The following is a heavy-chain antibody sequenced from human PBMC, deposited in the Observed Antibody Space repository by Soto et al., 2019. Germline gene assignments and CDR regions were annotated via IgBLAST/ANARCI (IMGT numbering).Heavy chain of an antibody. CDR3: ARFGAYCSGGSCYDDY. D-gene: IGHD2-15*01. CDR1: SGSISSSNW. Sequence: QVQLQESGPGLVKPSGTLSLTCAVSSGSISSSNWWSWVRQPPGKGLEWIGEIYHSGSTNYNPSLKSRVTISVDKSKTQFSLKLSSVTAAHTAVYYCARFGAYCSGGSCYDDYWGQGTLVTVSS. V-gene: IGHV4-4*02. CDR2: IYHSGST. J-gene: IGHJ4*02.